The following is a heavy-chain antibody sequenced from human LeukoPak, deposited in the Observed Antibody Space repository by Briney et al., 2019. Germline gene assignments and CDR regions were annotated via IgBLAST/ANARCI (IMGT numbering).Heavy chain of an antibody. CDR2: ISYDGSNK. Sequence: GGSLRLSCAASGFTFSSYAMHWVRQDPGKGLDWVAIISYDGSNKYHAHSMKGRSTLSRDNPKNTLYLQMNSPGAEETPVCYCARDIHYDMVTGSPADLWGGGTLVSVA. D-gene: IGHD3-9*01. CDR1: GFTFSSYA. V-gene: IGHV3-30*04. CDR3: ARDIHYDMVTGSPADL. J-gene: IGHJ2*01.